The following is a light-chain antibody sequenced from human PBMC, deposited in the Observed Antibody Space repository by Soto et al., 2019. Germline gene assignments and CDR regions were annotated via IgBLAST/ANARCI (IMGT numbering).Light chain of an antibody. CDR2: GGS. CDR3: QHYDASQWT. CDR1: QSVTSNY. Sequence: EIVLTQSPGTLSLAPGERATLSCRASQSVTSNYFTWYQQIPGQAPRLLIYGGSSRATGIPDRFSGSGSGTDFTLTISRLEPEDFAVYYCQHYDASQWTFGQGTKVDIK. V-gene: IGKV3-20*01. J-gene: IGKJ1*01.